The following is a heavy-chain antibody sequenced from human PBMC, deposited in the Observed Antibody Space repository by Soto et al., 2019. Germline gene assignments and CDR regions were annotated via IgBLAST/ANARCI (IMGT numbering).Heavy chain of an antibody. CDR3: ARLQLGGDRMLNWFDP. CDR2: INVYNGDR. D-gene: IGHD2-21*02. J-gene: IGHJ5*02. CDR1: GYIFTKYG. Sequence: QVQVVQSGPELKKPGASVKVSCKAQGYIFTKYGIGWVRQAPGHGLEWMGLINVYNGDRKVAQKFQDRVSMTTDTATDTAYTELKSLRSGDTAVYYCARLQLGGDRMLNWFDPWGQGTLVTVSS. V-gene: IGHV1-18*01.